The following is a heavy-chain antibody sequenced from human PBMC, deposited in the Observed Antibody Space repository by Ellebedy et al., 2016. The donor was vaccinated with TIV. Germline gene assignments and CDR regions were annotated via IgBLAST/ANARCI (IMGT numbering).Heavy chain of an antibody. V-gene: IGHV3-74*01. J-gene: IGHJ5*02. Sequence: HTSETLSLTCGVYGGSFSGYYWSWVRQVPGRGLVWVSGIDDDGSRTQYAESVRGRFTVSRDNAKNMVYLQMNSLRVEDTAVYYCVRDRPHNWFDPWGHGTQVTVPP. CDR3: VRDRPHNWFDP. CDR2: IDDDGSRT. CDR1: GGSFSGYY.